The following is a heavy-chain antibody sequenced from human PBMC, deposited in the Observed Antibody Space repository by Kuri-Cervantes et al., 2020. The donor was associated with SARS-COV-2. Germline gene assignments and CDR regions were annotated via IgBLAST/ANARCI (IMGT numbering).Heavy chain of an antibody. CDR2: ISYDGSNK. CDR1: GFTFNSYA. Sequence: GGSLRLSCAASGFTFNSYAMHWVRQAPGKGLEWVAVISYDGSNKYYADSVKGRFTISRDNSKNTLYLQMNSLRAEDTAVYYCARVRALCGGDCYSANDAFDIWGKGTMVTVSS. CDR3: ARVRALCGGDCYSANDAFDI. J-gene: IGHJ3*02. V-gene: IGHV3-30-3*01. D-gene: IGHD2-21*02.